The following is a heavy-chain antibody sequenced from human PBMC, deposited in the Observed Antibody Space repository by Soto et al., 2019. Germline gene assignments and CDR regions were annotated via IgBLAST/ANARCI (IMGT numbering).Heavy chain of an antibody. J-gene: IGHJ4*02. V-gene: IGHV3-30-3*01. CDR2: ISYDGSNK. D-gene: IGHD6-19*01. CDR1: GFTFSSYA. CDR3: ARVVAGYYFDY. Sequence: QVQLVESGGGVVQPGRSLRLSCAASGFTFSSYAMHWVRQAPGKGLEWVAVISYDGSNKYYADSVKGRFTISRDNSKNTLYLQINSLRAEDTAVYYCARVVAGYYFDYWGQGTLVTVSS.